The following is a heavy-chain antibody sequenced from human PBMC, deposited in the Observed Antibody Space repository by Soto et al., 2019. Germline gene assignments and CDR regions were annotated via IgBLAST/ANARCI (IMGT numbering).Heavy chain of an antibody. CDR1: GFTFSSYG. J-gene: IGHJ6*02. CDR3: ARAHYSAYDRSDYFYYGMDV. Sequence: QAQLEESGGGVVQPGGSLRLSGGTSGFTFSSYGFHWVRQAPGKGLEWVAVIWHDGNHKFYGDSVKGRFIISRDNSKNTVDLQMNSLRVEDTAVYYCARAHYSAYDRSDYFYYGMDVWGPGTTVTVSS. CDR2: IWHDGNHK. D-gene: IGHD6-25*01. V-gene: IGHV3-33*01.